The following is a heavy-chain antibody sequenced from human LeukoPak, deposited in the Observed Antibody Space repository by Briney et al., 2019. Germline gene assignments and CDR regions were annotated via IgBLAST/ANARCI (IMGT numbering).Heavy chain of an antibody. J-gene: IGHJ4*02. CDR3: AKDRSRGYLPANFDS. CDR1: GFTFRSYW. V-gene: IGHV3-30*02. D-gene: IGHD1-1*01. CDR2: IRYDGSNK. Sequence: GWSLRLSCAASGFTFRSYWMHWVRQAPGKGLEWVAFIRYDGSNKYQADSVKGRFTISRDNSKNTLYLQMNSLRPEDTAVYYCAKDRSRGYLPANFDSWGQGTLVTVSS.